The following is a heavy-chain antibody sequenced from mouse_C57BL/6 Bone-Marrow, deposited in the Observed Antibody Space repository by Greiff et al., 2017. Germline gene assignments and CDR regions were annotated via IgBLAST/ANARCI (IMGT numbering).Heavy chain of an antibody. D-gene: IGHD2-5*01. V-gene: IGHV1-81*01. CDR1: GYTFTSYG. CDR3: ANAYYSNYGFAD. CDR2: IYPRSGNT. J-gene: IGHJ3*01. Sequence: VQLQQSGAELARPGASVKLSCKASGYTFTSYGISWVKQRTGQGLEWIGEIYPRSGNTYYNEKFKGKATLTADKSSSTAYMELRSLTSDDSAVYFCANAYYSNYGFADWGQGTLVTVSA.